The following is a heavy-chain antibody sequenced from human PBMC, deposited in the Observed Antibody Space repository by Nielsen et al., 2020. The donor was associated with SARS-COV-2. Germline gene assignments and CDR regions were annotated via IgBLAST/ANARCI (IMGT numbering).Heavy chain of an antibody. CDR2: LEWDDDK. Sequence: SGPTLVKPTQPLTLTCTFSGFSLSTSAMCVNWIRQPPGKALEWLARLEWDDDKYYSTPLKTRLTISKDTSKNQVVLTMTNMDPVDTATYYCVRGDTAYNWFDPWGQGTLVTVSS. J-gene: IGHJ5*02. V-gene: IGHV2-70*11. CDR3: VRGDTAYNWFDP. D-gene: IGHD5-18*01. CDR1: GFSLSTSAMC.